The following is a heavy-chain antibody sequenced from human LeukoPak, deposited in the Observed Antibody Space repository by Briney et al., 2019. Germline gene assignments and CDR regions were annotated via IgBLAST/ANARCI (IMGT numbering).Heavy chain of an antibody. CDR2: ITPLSGTV. CDR1: GGTFIRYT. Sequence: ASVKVSFKASGGTFIRYTFSWARQAPGQGLEWMGVITPLSGTVNYAQKFQGRVTLTADKSTNTAYMELSSLRSEDTAIYYCARGSYYDSYGYPIPFDPWGQGTLVTVSS. J-gene: IGHJ5*02. V-gene: IGHV1-69*06. D-gene: IGHD3-22*01. CDR3: ARGSYYDSYGYPIPFDP.